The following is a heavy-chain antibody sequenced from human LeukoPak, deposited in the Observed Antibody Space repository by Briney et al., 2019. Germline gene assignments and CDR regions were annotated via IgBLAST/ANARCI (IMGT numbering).Heavy chain of an antibody. J-gene: IGHJ5*02. CDR1: GFTFSSYS. Sequence: GGSLRLSCAASGFTFSSYSMNWVRQAPRKGLEWVSSISSSSSYIYYADSVKGRFTISRDNAKNSLYLQMNSLRAEDTAVYYCARGEPSGSYFWFDPWGQGTLVTVSS. D-gene: IGHD1-26*01. V-gene: IGHV3-21*01. CDR2: ISSSSSYI. CDR3: ARGEPSGSYFWFDP.